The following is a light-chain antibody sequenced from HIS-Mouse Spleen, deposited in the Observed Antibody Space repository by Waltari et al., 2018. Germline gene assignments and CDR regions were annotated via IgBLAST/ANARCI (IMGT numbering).Light chain of an antibody. V-gene: IGLV2-14*01. Sequence: QSALTPPVSASGSPGQSTTISCTGTTSVVGGFNYVAWYQQHPGKAPKLMIYEVSNRPSGVSNRFSGSKSGNTASLTISGLQAEDEADYYCSSYTSSSTLGVFGGGTKLTVL. CDR2: EVS. CDR3: SSYTSSSTLGV. CDR1: TSVVGGFNY. J-gene: IGLJ3*02.